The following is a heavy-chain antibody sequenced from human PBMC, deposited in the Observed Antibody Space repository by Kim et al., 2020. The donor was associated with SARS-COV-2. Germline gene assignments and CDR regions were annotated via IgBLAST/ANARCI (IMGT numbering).Heavy chain of an antibody. J-gene: IGHJ6*02. D-gene: IGHD2-15*01. Sequence: GGSLRLSCAASGFTFSSYSMNWVRQAPGKGLEWVSSISSTSSDIYYADSVKGRFTISRDNAKNSLYLQMNSLRAEDTAVYYCAREAILYPQPEYCSGGSCYYYYGMDVWGQGTTVPVSS. CDR3: AREAILYPQPEYCSGGSCYYYYGMDV. CDR1: GFTFSSYS. CDR2: ISSTSSDI. V-gene: IGHV3-21*01.